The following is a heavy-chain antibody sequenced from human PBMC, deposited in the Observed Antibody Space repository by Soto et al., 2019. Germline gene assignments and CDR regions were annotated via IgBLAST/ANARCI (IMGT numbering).Heavy chain of an antibody. CDR3: AREDIVLVPAATHKGGRNYYYYYGMDV. V-gene: IGHV4-59*01. J-gene: IGHJ6*02. D-gene: IGHD2-2*01. Sequence: SETLSLTCTVSGGSISSYYCSWIRQPPGKGLEWIGYIYYSGSTNYNPSLKSRVTISVDTSKNQFSLRLSSVTAADTAVYYCAREDIVLVPAATHKGGRNYYYYYGMDVWGQGTTVTVSS. CDR2: IYYSGST. CDR1: GGSISSYY.